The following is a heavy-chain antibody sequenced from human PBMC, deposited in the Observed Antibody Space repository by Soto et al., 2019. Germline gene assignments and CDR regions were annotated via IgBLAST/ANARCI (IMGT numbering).Heavy chain of an antibody. J-gene: IGHJ2*01. D-gene: IGHD3-10*01. CDR3: AREVPSRYFDL. V-gene: IGHV4-34*01. Sequence: QVRLQQWGAGLLKPSETLPLTCAVYGGSFSDYYWSWIRQPPGKGLEWIGEINHSGSTNYNPSLKSRVTISVDTSKNQFSLNLNSVTAADTAGYYCAREVPSRYFDLWGRGTPVTVSS. CDR2: INHSGST. CDR1: GGSFSDYY.